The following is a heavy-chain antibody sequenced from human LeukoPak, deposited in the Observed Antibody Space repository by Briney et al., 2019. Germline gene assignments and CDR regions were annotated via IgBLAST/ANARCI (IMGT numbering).Heavy chain of an antibody. Sequence: SETLSLTCTVSGGSISSGDYYWRWIRQPPGKGLEWIRYIYYSGSTYYNPSLKSRVTISVDTSKNQFSLKLSSVTAADTAVYYCARDRQALFDYWGQGTLVTVSS. CDR1: GGSISSGDYY. J-gene: IGHJ4*02. V-gene: IGHV4-30-4*08. CDR3: ARDRQALFDY. CDR2: IYYSGST.